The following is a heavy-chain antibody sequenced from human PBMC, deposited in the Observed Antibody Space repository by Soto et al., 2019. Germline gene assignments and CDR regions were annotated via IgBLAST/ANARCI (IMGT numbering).Heavy chain of an antibody. J-gene: IGHJ5*02. CDR1: GFTFSSYG. V-gene: IGHV3-30*03. CDR3: AASTVLYWFDP. D-gene: IGHD4-4*01. Sequence: QVQLVESGGGVVQPGRSLRLSCAASGFTFSSYGMHWVRQAPGKGLEWVAVISYDGSNKYYADSVKGRFTISRDNSKNTLYLQINSLRAEDTAVYYCAASTVLYWFDPWGQGTLVTVSS. CDR2: ISYDGSNK.